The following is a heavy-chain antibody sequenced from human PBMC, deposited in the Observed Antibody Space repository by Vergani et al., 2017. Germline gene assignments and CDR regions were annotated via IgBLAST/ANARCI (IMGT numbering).Heavy chain of an antibody. CDR3: ARGNYYGSGTYVDP. J-gene: IGHJ5*02. Sequence: EVQLVESGGVVVQPGGSLRLSCAASGFTFDDYAMHWVRQAPGKGLEWVSLISWDGGSTYYADSVKGRFTISRDTSKNTLHLQINNLRVEDTAVYYCARGNYYGSGTYVDPWGQGTLVTVSS. D-gene: IGHD3-10*01. CDR2: ISWDGGST. V-gene: IGHV3-43D*04. CDR1: GFTFDDYA.